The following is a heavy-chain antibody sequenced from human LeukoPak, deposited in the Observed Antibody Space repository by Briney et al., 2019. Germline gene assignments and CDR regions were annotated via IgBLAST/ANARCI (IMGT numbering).Heavy chain of an antibody. CDR3: AKESLWFGESHRDY. CDR1: GFTFSSYA. J-gene: IGHJ4*02. Sequence: GGSLRLSCAASGFTFSSYAMSWVRQAPGKGLGRVSAISGSGGSTYYADSVKGRFTISRDNSKNTLYLQMNSLRAEDTAVYYCAKESLWFGESHRDYWGQGTLVTVSS. D-gene: IGHD3-10*01. V-gene: IGHV3-23*01. CDR2: ISGSGGST.